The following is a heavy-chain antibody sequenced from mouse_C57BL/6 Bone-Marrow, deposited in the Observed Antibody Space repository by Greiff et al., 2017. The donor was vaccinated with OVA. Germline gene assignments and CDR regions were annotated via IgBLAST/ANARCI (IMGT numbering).Heavy chain of an antibody. J-gene: IGHJ2*01. CDR2: IYPRSGNT. D-gene: IGHD1-1*01. CDR1: GYTFTSYG. Sequence: QVQLKESGAELARPGASVKLSCKASGYTFTSYGISWVKQRTGQGLEWIGEIYPRSGNTYYNEKFKGKATLTADKSSSTAYMELRSLTSEDSAVYLCARRDTTVVAKDYWGQGTTLTVSS. CDR3: ARRDTTVVAKDY. V-gene: IGHV1-81*01.